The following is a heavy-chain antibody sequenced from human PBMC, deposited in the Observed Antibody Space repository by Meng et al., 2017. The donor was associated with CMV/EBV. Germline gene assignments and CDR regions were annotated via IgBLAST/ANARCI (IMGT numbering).Heavy chain of an antibody. V-gene: IGHV4-34*01. CDR3: ARGHVSGIAARRGYYYYYGMDV. CDR1: YY. D-gene: IGHD6-6*01. CDR2: SNHSGST. Sequence: YYWIWIRQPPGKVREWIGESNHSGSTNYNPSLKSRVSISVDTSKNQFSLKLSSVTAADTAVYYCARGHVSGIAARRGYYYYYGMDVWGQGTTVTVSS. J-gene: IGHJ6*02.